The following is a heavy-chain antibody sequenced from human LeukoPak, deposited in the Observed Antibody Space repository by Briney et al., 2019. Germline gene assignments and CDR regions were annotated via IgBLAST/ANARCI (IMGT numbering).Heavy chain of an antibody. CDR1: GFTFSSYG. Sequence: GGTLRLSCAASGFTFSSYGMSWVRQAPGKGLEWVSVIYSGGATYFADSVKGRFTISRDNSKNTLYLQMNSLRVDDTATYYCAKGVGVRGIIPQTLDYWGQGTLVLVSS. V-gene: IGHV3-23*03. D-gene: IGHD3-10*01. CDR2: IYSGGAT. CDR3: AKGVGVRGIIPQTLDY. J-gene: IGHJ4*02.